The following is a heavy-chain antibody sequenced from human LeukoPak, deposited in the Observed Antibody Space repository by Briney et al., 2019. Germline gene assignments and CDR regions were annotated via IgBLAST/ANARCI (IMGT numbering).Heavy chain of an antibody. Sequence: PSETLSLTCTVSGGSISSSSYYWGWIRQPPGKGLEWIGSIYYSGSTYYNPSLKSRVTISVDTSKNQFSLKLSSVTAADTAVYYCARRAAAGPHPFQHWGQGTLVTVSS. CDR3: ARRAAAGPHPFQH. CDR1: GGSISSSSYY. J-gene: IGHJ1*01. CDR2: IYYSGST. D-gene: IGHD6-13*01. V-gene: IGHV4-39*01.